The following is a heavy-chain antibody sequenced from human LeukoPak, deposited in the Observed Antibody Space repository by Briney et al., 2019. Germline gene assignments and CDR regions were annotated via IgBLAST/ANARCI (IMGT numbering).Heavy chain of an antibody. CDR2: ISWNSGSI. Sequence: QAGGSLRLSCAASGFTFDDYAMYWVRQAPGRGLEWVSGISWNSGSIGYADSVKGRFTISRDNAKNSLYLQMNSLRAEDTALYYCAKDSGLYYDSSGYYRYFDYWGQGTLVTVSS. CDR1: GFTFDDYA. D-gene: IGHD3-22*01. CDR3: AKDSGLYYDSSGYYRYFDY. V-gene: IGHV3-9*01. J-gene: IGHJ4*02.